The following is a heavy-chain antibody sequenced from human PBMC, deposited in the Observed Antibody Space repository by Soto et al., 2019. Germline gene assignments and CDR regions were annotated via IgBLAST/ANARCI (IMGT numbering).Heavy chain of an antibody. D-gene: IGHD3-16*01. V-gene: IGHV3-30-3*01. Sequence: QVQLVESGGGVVQPGRSLRLSCAASGFTFSSYAMHWVRQAPGKGLEWVAVISYDGSNKYYADSVKGRFTISRDNSKNTLYLQMNRLRAEDTAVYYCARDVATYMITFGELDYWGQGTLVTVSS. CDR3: ARDVATYMITFGELDY. CDR1: GFTFSSYA. CDR2: ISYDGSNK. J-gene: IGHJ4*02.